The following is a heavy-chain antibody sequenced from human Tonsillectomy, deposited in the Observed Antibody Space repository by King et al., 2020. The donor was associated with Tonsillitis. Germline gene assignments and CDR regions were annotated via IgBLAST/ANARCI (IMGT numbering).Heavy chain of an antibody. CDR3: ARVRGWISGWYDY. CDR1: GYIFTNYF. Sequence: QLVQSGAEVKKPGASVKVSCRASGYIFTNYFLHWVRQAPGQGLEWMGIINPTSGSTSYPQRFQGRVTMTRDTSTSTVYMELSSLRSEDTAVYYCARVRGWISGWYDYWGQGALVTVSS. CDR2: INPTSGST. D-gene: IGHD6-13*01. V-gene: IGHV1-46*01. J-gene: IGHJ4*02.